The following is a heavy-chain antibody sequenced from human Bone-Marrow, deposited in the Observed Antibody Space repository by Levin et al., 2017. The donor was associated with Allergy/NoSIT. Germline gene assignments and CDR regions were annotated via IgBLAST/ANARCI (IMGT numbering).Heavy chain of an antibody. CDR3: ATDAGHLDY. D-gene: IGHD6-13*01. CDR2: FDPEEDET. CDR1: GYTLTEIS. Sequence: ASVKVSCKVSGYTLTEISIHWVRQTPGKGLEWMGGFDPEEDETIYAQKFQGRVTMTEDTSTDTAYMEMSSLRFADTAVYYCATDAGHLDYWGQGTLLTVSS. J-gene: IGHJ4*02. V-gene: IGHV1-24*01.